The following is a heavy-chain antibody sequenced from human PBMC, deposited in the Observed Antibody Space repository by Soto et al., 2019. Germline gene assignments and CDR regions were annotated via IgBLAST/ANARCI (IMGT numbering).Heavy chain of an antibody. CDR2: ISYSGST. V-gene: IGHV4-61*01. CDR3: AGGSGSYYAY. J-gene: IGHJ4*02. D-gene: IGHD1-26*01. Sequence: QVQLQESGPGLVKPSETLSLTCTVSGASVSSGNYYWSWIRQPPGKGLECIGYISYSGSTNYNPTHMDTATISIDTSKNQFSLTLTSVTAADTAVYYCAGGSGSYYAYWGQGTLVTVSS. CDR1: GASVSSGNYY.